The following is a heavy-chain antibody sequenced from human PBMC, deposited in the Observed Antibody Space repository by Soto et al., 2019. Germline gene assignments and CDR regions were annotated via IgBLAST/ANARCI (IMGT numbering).Heavy chain of an antibody. CDR2: ISAYNGNT. CDR3: ARDEYYDIMTGYKAPYYFDY. CDR1: GYTFTSYG. Sequence: GASVKVSCKASGYTFTSYGISWVRQAPGQGLEWMGWISAYNGNTNYAQKLQGRVTMTTDTSTSTAYMELRSLRSDDTAVYYCARDEYYDIMTGYKAPYYFDYWGQGTLVTVSS. J-gene: IGHJ4*02. V-gene: IGHV1-18*01. D-gene: IGHD3-9*01.